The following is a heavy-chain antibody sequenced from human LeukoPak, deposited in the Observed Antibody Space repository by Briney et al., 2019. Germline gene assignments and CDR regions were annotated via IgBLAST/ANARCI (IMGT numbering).Heavy chain of an antibody. D-gene: IGHD3-22*01. J-gene: IGHJ4*02. Sequence: SETLSLTCNVSGGSITSYYWNWIRQSPGQGLEWIGYIYYTGSTNSNPSIKSRLTISLDTSKKQFSLKLSSVTAADTAIYYCASSYFYDGNRYFDYWGQGALVTVSS. CDR1: GGSITSYY. V-gene: IGHV4-59*08. CDR2: IYYTGST. CDR3: ASSYFYDGNRYFDY.